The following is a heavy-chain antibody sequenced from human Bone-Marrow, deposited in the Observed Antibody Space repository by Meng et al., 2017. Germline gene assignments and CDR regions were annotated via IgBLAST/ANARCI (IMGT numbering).Heavy chain of an antibody. Sequence: GESLKISCAASGFTFSSYWMTWVRQAPGKGLEWVATIREDGSEKYQVDSVKGRFTISRDNAKNSLYLQMNSLRAEDTAVYYCARDRRYSYGYEAFDIWGQGTMVTVSS. D-gene: IGHD5-18*01. J-gene: IGHJ3*02. V-gene: IGHV3-7*01. CDR3: ARDRRYSYGYEAFDI. CDR2: IREDGSEK. CDR1: GFTFSSYW.